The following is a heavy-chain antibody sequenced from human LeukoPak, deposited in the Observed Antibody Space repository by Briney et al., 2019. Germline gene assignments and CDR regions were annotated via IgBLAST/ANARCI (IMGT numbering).Heavy chain of an antibody. CDR1: GFRFSSFG. V-gene: IGHV3-20*04. J-gene: IGHJ4*02. Sequence: GGSLRLSCAASGFRFSSFGMSWVRQAPGKGLEWVSSISWSGDRMGYADAVKGRFTISRDNAKNSLFLQMNSLRVEDTALYYCAKDLGGSATTVWGQGTLVTVSS. CDR3: AKDLGGSATTV. CDR2: ISWSGDRM. D-gene: IGHD2-2*01.